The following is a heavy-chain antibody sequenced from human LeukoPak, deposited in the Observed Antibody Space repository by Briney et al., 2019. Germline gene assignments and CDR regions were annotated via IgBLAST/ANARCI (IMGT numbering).Heavy chain of an antibody. D-gene: IGHD6-6*01. CDR1: GFTVSSNY. Sequence: PGGSLRLSCAASGFTVSSNYMSWVRQAPGKGLEWVSAISGSGGSTYYADSVKGRFTISRDNSKNTLYLQMNSLRAEDTAVYYCAKDGGKSSSNPEDAFDIWGQGTMVTVSS. CDR3: AKDGGKSSSNPEDAFDI. V-gene: IGHV3-23*01. J-gene: IGHJ3*02. CDR2: ISGSGGST.